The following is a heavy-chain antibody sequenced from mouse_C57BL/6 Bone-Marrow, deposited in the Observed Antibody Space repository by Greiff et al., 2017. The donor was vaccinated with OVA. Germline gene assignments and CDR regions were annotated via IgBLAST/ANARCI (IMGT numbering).Heavy chain of an antibody. D-gene: IGHD1-1*01. Sequence: QVQLQQSGAELARPGASVKLSCKASGYTFTSYGISWVKQRTGQGLEWIGEIYPRSGNTYYNEKFKGKATLTADKSSSTAYMELRSLTSEDSAVYFCARVDGSSYYYAMDYWGQGTSVTVSS. J-gene: IGHJ4*01. CDR2: IYPRSGNT. V-gene: IGHV1-81*01. CDR3: ARVDGSSYYYAMDY. CDR1: GYTFTSYG.